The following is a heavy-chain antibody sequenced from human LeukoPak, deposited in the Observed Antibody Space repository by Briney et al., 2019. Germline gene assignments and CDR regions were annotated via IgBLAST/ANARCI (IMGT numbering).Heavy chain of an antibody. CDR1: GGSISSYY. D-gene: IGHD6-13*01. J-gene: IGHJ6*03. V-gene: IGHV4-4*07. Sequence: SETLSLTCTVSGGSISSYYWSWIRQPAGKGLEWIGRIYTSGSTNYNPPLKSRVTMSVDTSKNQFSLKLSSVTAADTAVYYCARDQGIAAAGTSYYYYYYMDVWGKGTTVTISS. CDR3: ARDQGIAAAGTSYYYYYYMDV. CDR2: IYTSGST.